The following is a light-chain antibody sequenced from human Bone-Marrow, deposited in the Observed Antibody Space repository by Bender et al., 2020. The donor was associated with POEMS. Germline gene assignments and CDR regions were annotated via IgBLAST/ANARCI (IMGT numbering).Light chain of an antibody. CDR3: NSYAGTSWL. J-gene: IGLJ3*02. V-gene: IGLV2-23*02. Sequence: QSALTQPASVSGSPGQSITISCTGTSSDVGKYDFVSWYQQHPGKAPKLIIYEISTWPSGVSNRFSGSKSDNVASLTISGLQADDEARYYCNSYAGTSWLSGGGTKLTVL. CDR2: EIS. CDR1: SSDVGKYDF.